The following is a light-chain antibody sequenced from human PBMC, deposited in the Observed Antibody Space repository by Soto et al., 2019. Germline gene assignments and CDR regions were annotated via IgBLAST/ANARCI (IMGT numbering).Light chain of an antibody. CDR1: QTLRGNF. CDR3: QHYGDSPPYT. J-gene: IGKJ2*01. Sequence: EIVLTQSPGTLSLSPGQRATLSCRASQTLRGNFLAWYQQKHGQAPSLLIYAASSRAAGIPDKFSGSGSGTDFTLTISRLETKHFAVYFCQHYGDSPPYTFGQGTKLEIK. V-gene: IGKV3-20*01. CDR2: AAS.